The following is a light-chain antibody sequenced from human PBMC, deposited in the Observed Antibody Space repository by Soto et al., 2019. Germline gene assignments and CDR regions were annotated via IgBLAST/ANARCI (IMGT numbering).Light chain of an antibody. V-gene: IGKV1-16*01. CDR1: QDIINN. CDR3: HHYKISPYS. J-gene: IGKJ2*01. CDR2: AAS. Sequence: DVQMTQSPSSLSASVGDRVIITCRASQDIINNVAWFQQRPGKAPKPLLYAASSLQNGVPSRFSGSGFGTDFTLHITRPQPEDFATYYCHHYKISPYSFGQGTKLEIK.